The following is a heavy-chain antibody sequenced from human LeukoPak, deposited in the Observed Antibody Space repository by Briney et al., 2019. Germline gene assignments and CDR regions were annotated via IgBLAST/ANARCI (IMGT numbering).Heavy chain of an antibody. CDR3: ATSSGSRGANFDY. D-gene: IGHD1-26*01. V-gene: IGHV1-24*01. Sequence: ASVKVSCKVSGYTLTELSMHWVRQAPGKGLEWMGGFDPEDGETIYAQKFQGRVTMTEDTSTNTAYMELSSLRSEDTAVYYCATSSGSRGANFDYWGQGTLVTVSS. CDR2: FDPEDGET. J-gene: IGHJ4*02. CDR1: GYTLTELS.